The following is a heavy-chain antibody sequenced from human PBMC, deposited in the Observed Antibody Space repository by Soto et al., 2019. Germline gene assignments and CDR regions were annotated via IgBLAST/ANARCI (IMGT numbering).Heavy chain of an antibody. J-gene: IGHJ4*02. D-gene: IGHD3-22*01. Sequence: QVQLQQWGAGLLKPSETLSLTCAVYGGSFSGYYWSWIRQPPGKGLEWIGQINHSGSTNYNPSLKSRVTISVDTSKNQFSLRLSSVTAADTAVYYCATYYYDSSGYDFDYWGLGTLVTVSS. CDR1: GGSFSGYY. CDR2: INHSGST. V-gene: IGHV4-34*01. CDR3: ATYYYDSSGYDFDY.